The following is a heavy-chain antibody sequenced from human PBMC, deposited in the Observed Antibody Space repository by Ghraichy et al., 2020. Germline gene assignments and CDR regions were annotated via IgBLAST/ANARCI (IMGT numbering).Heavy chain of an antibody. D-gene: IGHD4/OR15-4a*01. V-gene: IGHV3-48*02. J-gene: IGHJ4*02. Sequence: GGSLRLSCAASGFTFSSAPMNWVRQAPGKGLEWVSNIRSDSSNVYYADSVKGRFTISRDNAKNSLYLQMDSLRDEDTAVYYCARDSNYVFDIWGQGTLVTVSS. CDR2: IRSDSSNV. CDR3: ARDSNYVFDI. CDR1: GFTFSSAP.